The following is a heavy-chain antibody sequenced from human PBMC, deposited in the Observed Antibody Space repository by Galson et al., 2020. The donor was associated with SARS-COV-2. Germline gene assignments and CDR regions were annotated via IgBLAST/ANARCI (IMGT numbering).Heavy chain of an antibody. CDR1: GGSITSSSYY. CDR3: AKHSYSSGWTYFYGLDV. CDR2: MYYSGST. J-gene: IGHJ6*02. D-gene: IGHD6-19*01. Sequence: SETLSLTCTVSGGSITSSSYYWGWIRQPPGKGLWCISSMYYSGSTYYTPSLESRVTMAVDTSKHQFSLRLNSVTAADTAVYYCAKHSYSSGWTYFYGLDVWGQGTTVTVSS. V-gene: IGHV4-39*01.